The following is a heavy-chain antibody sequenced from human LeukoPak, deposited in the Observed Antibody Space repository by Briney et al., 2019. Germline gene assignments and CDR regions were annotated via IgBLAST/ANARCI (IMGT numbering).Heavy chain of an antibody. J-gene: IGHJ4*02. CDR3: ARDHSSGWDDY. CDR1: GFTFSSYW. D-gene: IGHD6-19*01. CDR2: INQDGSEK. V-gene: IGHV3-7*01. Sequence: GGSLRLSCAASGFTFSSYWMSWVRQAPGKGLEWVANINQDGSEKYYVDSVKGRFTNSRDNAKRSLYLQMNSLRAEDTAIYYCARDHSSGWDDYWGQGTLVSVSS.